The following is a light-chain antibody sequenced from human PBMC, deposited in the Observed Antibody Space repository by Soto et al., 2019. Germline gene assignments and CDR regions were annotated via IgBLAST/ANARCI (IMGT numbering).Light chain of an antibody. CDR1: SSDVGGYHF. J-gene: IGLJ1*01. CDR3: SSYTSGSILYV. CDR2: DVS. Sequence: QSALTQPASVSGSPGQSITISCTGTSSDVGGYHFVSWYQQHPGKAPKLIIYDVSNRPSEVSIRFSGSKSGNTASLTISGLQAEDEADYYCSSYTSGSILYVFGTGTKLTVL. V-gene: IGLV2-14*03.